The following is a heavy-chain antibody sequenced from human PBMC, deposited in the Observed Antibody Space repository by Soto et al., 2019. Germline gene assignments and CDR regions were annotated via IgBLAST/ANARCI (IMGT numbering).Heavy chain of an antibody. CDR2: ISYDGSNK. Sequence: GGSLRLSCAASGFTFSSYAMHWVRQAPGKGLEWVAVISYDGSNKYYADSVKGRFTISRDNSKNTLYLQMNSLRAEDTAVYYCVLGGIVVVPAAIPGYYYGMDVWGQGTTVTVSS. CDR3: VLGGIVVVPAAIPGYYYGMDV. V-gene: IGHV3-30-3*01. CDR1: GFTFSSYA. J-gene: IGHJ6*02. D-gene: IGHD2-2*02.